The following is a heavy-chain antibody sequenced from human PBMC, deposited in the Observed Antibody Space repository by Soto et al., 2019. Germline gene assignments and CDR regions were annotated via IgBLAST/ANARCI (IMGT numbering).Heavy chain of an antibody. CDR2: IVVGSGNT. J-gene: IGHJ5*02. CDR1: GFTFTSSA. CDR3: AADRMVRGVIMTDWFDP. D-gene: IGHD3-10*01. Sequence: SVKVSCKASGFTFTSSAVHWVRQARGQRLEWIGWIVVGSGNTNYAQKFQERVTITRDMSTSTAYMELSSLRSEDTAVYYCAADRMVRGVIMTDWFDPWGQGTLVTVSS. V-gene: IGHV1-58*01.